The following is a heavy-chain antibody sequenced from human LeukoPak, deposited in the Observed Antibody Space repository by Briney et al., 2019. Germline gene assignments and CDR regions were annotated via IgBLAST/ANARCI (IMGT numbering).Heavy chain of an antibody. J-gene: IGHJ4*02. CDR2: MNTDGSSI. Sequence: GGSLRLSCAASGFTFSSHWMHWVRQASGKGLVWVSRMNTDGSSINYADSVKGRFTISRDNAKNTLYLQMNSLRAEDTAVYYCARGGEGYNGPGFNWGQGTLVTVSS. CDR3: ARGGEGYNGPGFN. V-gene: IGHV3-74*01. CDR1: GFTFSSHW. D-gene: IGHD5-12*01.